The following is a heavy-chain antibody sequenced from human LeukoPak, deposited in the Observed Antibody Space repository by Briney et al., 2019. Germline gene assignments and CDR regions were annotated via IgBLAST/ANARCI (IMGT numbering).Heavy chain of an antibody. D-gene: IGHD3-10*01. CDR2: IYYSGST. CDR1: GGSISSSSYY. Sequence: ASETLSLTCTVSGGSISSSSYYWGWIRQPPGKGLEWIGSIYYSGSTYYNPSLKSRVTISVDTSKNQFSLKLSSATAADTAVYYCASMVVKLWFEVWGQGTLVTVSS. CDR3: ASMVVKLWFEV. J-gene: IGHJ5*02. V-gene: IGHV4-39*01.